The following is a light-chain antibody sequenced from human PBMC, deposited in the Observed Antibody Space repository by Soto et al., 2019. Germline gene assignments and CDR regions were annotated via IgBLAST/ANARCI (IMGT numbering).Light chain of an antibody. J-gene: IGKJ1*01. CDR2: VAS. V-gene: IGKV3-15*01. CDR1: QSVRSN. Sequence: EIVMTQSPATLSVSPGERATLSCRASQSVRSNLAWYQQKPGQTPSLLIYVASTRATGIPARFTGSGSGTEFTLTISILQSEDFAVYYCHQRQSWPRTFGQGTKVEIK. CDR3: HQRQSWPRT.